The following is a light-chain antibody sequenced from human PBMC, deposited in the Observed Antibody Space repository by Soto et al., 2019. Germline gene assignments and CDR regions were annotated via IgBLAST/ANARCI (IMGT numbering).Light chain of an antibody. V-gene: IGLV2-23*02. J-gene: IGLJ1*01. CDR3: CSYAGGRSPYV. CDR2: EVS. CDR1: TSDVGSYDL. Sequence: QSVLTQPASVSGSPGQSITISCTGTTSDVGSYDLVSWCQQHPGKAPKIMIYEVSKRPSGDSNRFSGSKSGNTASLTISGLQAEDEADYYCCSYAGGRSPYVFGTGTKVTVL.